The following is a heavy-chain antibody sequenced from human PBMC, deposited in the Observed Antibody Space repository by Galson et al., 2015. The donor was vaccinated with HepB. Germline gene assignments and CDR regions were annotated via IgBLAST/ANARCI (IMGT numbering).Heavy chain of an antibody. Sequence: SLRLSCAASGFTFGDYAMSWFRQAPGKGLEWVGFIRSKAYGGTTEYAASVKGRFAISRDDSKSIAYLQMNSLKAEDTAVYYCTRAVVFRGSEGNFDYWGQGTLVTVSS. D-gene: IGHD3-10*01. CDR1: GFTFGDYA. CDR3: TRAVVFRGSEGNFDY. CDR2: IRSKAYGGTT. J-gene: IGHJ4*02. V-gene: IGHV3-49*03.